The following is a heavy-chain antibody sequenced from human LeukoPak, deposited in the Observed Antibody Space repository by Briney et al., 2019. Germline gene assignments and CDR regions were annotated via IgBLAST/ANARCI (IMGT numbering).Heavy chain of an antibody. V-gene: IGHV4-38-2*01. CDR2: IYYSGST. CDR1: GYSISSGYY. D-gene: IGHD2/OR15-2a*01. CDR3: ARLRRNIANH. Sequence: SETLSLTCGVSGYSISSGYYWGWIRQPPGKGLEWIGSIYYSGSTYYNPSLKSRVTVSVDTSKNQFSLKLSSVTAADTAVYYCARLRRNIANHWSQGTLVTVSS. J-gene: IGHJ5*02.